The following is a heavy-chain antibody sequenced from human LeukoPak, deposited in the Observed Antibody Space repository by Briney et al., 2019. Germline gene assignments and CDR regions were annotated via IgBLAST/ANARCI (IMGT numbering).Heavy chain of an antibody. J-gene: IGHJ3*02. CDR2: ISYDGSNK. CDR1: GFTFSSYA. V-gene: IGHV3-30*04. CDR3: ARGRVTMIVVVQEDDI. D-gene: IGHD3-22*01. Sequence: GGSLRLSCAASGFTFSSYAMHWVRQAPGKGLEWVAVISYDGSNKYYADSVKGRFTISRDNSKNTLYLQMNSLRAEDTAVYYCARGRVTMIVVVQEDDIWGQGTMVTVSS.